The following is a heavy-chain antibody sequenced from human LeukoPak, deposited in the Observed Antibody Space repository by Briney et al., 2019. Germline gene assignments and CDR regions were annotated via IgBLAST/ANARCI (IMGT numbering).Heavy chain of an antibody. CDR1: GYSISSGYF. CDR3: ARDEYSSGWYIREYFDY. CDR2: IYQSETA. D-gene: IGHD6-19*01. Sequence: KPSETLSLTCTVSGYSISSGYFWGWMRQPPGKGLEWIGSIYQSETAHYSPSLKSRVTISVDTSKNQFSLKLRSVMAADTAVYYCARDEYSSGWYIREYFDYWGQGTLVTVSS. V-gene: IGHV4-38-2*02. J-gene: IGHJ4*02.